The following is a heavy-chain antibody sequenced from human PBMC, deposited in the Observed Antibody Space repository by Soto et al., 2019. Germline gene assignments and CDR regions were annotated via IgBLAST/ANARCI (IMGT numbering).Heavy chain of an antibody. CDR1: GYTLTDYY. CDR3: AREGGAAPGARRECYLDL. J-gene: IGHJ2*01. Sequence: QVHLVQSGAEVKKPGASVTVSCKTSGYTLTDYYMHWVRQAPGQGLEWMAWINPHTGDTGIAERLQESATMTRNTSTNTAKRGLAALTSANTAIYYCAREGGAAPGARRECYLDLWGRGSLFTASS. CDR2: INPHTGDT. V-gene: IGHV1-2*02. D-gene: IGHD6-25*01.